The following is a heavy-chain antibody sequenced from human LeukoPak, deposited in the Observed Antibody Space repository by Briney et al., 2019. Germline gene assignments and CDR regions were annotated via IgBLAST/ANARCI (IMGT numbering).Heavy chain of an antibody. D-gene: IGHD6-6*01. CDR2: IYHSGST. Sequence: SETLSLTCTVSGGSISSSSYYWGWIRQPPGKGLEWIGSIYHSGSTYYNPSLKSRVTISVDTSKNQFSLKLSSVTAADTAVYYCASYEYSSSWVNYFDYWGQGTLVTVSS. V-gene: IGHV4-39*07. CDR1: GGSISSSSYY. CDR3: ASYEYSSSWVNYFDY. J-gene: IGHJ4*02.